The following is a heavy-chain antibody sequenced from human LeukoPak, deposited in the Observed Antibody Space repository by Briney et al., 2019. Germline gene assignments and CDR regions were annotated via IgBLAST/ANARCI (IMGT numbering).Heavy chain of an antibody. J-gene: IGHJ4*02. V-gene: IGHV3-33*01. D-gene: IGHD2-21*02. CDR2: IWYDGSNK. CDR3: ARDRLEAVTDDDYFDY. CDR1: GFTFSNHG. Sequence: PGGSLRLSCAASGFTFSNHGMHWVRQAPGKGPEWVALIWYDGSNKYYGDSVKGRFTISRDNSKNTVYLQMNSLRAEDTGVYYCARDRLEAVTDDDYFDYWGRGTLVTVSS.